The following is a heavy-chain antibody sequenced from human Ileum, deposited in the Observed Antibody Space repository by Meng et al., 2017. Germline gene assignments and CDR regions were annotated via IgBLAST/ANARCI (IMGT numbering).Heavy chain of an antibody. D-gene: IGHD3-10*01. V-gene: IGHV1-8*03. Sequence: ASVKVSCKASGYTFTSYDINWVRQATGQGLEWMGWINPNSGNTGYAQKFQGRVTITRDNSMSTAYMELSSLRSEDTAVYYCARVSSDYYGSGNYYMDYWGQGMLVTVSS. CDR2: INPNSGNT. CDR3: ARVSSDYYGSGNYYMDY. J-gene: IGHJ4*02. CDR1: GYTFTSYD.